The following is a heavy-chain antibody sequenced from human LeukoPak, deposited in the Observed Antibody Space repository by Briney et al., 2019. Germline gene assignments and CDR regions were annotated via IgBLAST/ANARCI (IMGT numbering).Heavy chain of an antibody. CDR2: IYHSGST. Sequence: PSETLSLTCTVSGGSITSSSYYWGWIRQPPGKGLEWIGTIYHSGSTYYNPSLKSRVTISVDTSKNQFSLKLSSVTAADTAVYYCARDRGYYDSSGPLYYFGYWGQGTLVTVSS. D-gene: IGHD3-22*01. CDR3: ARDRGYYDSSGPLYYFGY. J-gene: IGHJ4*02. CDR1: GGSITSSSYY. V-gene: IGHV4-39*02.